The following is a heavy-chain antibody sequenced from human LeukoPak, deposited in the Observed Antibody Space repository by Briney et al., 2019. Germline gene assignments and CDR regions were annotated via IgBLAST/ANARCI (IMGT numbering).Heavy chain of an antibody. CDR2: ISSSSSYI. Sequence: GGSLRLSCAASGFTFSNYRMNWVRQAPGKGLEWVSSISSSSSYIDYADSVKGRLTISRDNAKNSLYLQMNSLRAEDTAVYYCAELGITMIGGVWGKGTTVTISS. D-gene: IGHD3-10*02. V-gene: IGHV3-21*01. CDR3: AELGITMIGGV. CDR1: GFTFSNYR. J-gene: IGHJ6*04.